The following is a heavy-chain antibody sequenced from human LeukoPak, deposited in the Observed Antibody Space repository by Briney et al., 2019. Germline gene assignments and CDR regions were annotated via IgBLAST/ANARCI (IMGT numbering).Heavy chain of an antibody. J-gene: IGHJ4*02. CDR3: ARDVGPLDY. V-gene: IGHV4-38-2*02. CDR2: IYHSGST. D-gene: IGHD1-26*01. CDR1: GFSISSTYY. Sequence: SETLSLTCTVSGFSISSTYYWGWIRQPPGKGLEWIGEIYHSGSTNYNPSLKSRVTISVDKSKNQFSLKLSSVTAADTAVYYCARDVGPLDYWGQGTLVTVSS.